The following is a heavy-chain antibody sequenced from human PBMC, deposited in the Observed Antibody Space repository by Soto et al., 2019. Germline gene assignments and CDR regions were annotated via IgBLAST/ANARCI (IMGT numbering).Heavy chain of an antibody. D-gene: IGHD6-13*01. CDR3: VKDESINWYSGHFRH. V-gene: IGHV3-9*01. Sequence: PGGSLRLSCPASGFTFDDYAMHLVLQVPGKGLEWVSGINWNSGSIGYGDSVKGRFAISRDNAKNSLHLQMNSLSAEDTAFYYCVKDESINWYSGHFRHWGQGTLVTVSS. CDR2: INWNSGSI. J-gene: IGHJ1*01. CDR1: GFTFDDYA.